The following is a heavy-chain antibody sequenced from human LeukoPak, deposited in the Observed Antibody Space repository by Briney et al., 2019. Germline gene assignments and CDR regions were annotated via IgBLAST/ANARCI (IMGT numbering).Heavy chain of an antibody. J-gene: IGHJ3*02. CDR2: INPNSGGT. CDR1: GYTFTGYY. Sequence: ASVLSFCWASGYTFTGYYMMWLRQHPAQGLVEMGWINPNSGGTNYAQKFQGRVTMTRETSISTAYMELSRLRSDDTAVYYCTATYNWNSGDAFDIWGQGTMVTVSS. D-gene: IGHD1-7*01. CDR3: TATYNWNSGDAFDI. V-gene: IGHV1-2*02.